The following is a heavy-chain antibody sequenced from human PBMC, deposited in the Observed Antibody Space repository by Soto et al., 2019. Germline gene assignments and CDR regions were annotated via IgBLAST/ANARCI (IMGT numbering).Heavy chain of an antibody. Sequence: QVQLQESGPGLVKASETLSLSCTVSGHSISADSWSWIRQPAGKRLEWIGRVDASGNTNYNPSLKSRVTMSVDTSRNQFFLTLRSVTAADTAMYFCARDVGGSVVPHWFDPWGQGALVTVSS. J-gene: IGHJ5*02. CDR2: VDASGNT. CDR3: ARDVGGSVVPHWFDP. D-gene: IGHD3-22*01. CDR1: GHSISADS. V-gene: IGHV4-4*07.